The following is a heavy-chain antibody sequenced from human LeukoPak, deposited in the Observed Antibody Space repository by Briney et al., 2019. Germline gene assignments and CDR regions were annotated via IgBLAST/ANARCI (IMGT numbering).Heavy chain of an antibody. CDR2: INHSGST. CDR3: ARGRYYYGSGSRLFDY. J-gene: IGHJ4*02. Sequence: SETLSLTCAVYGGSFSGYYWSWIRQPPGKGLGWIGEINHSGSTNYNPSLKSRVTISVDTSKNQFSLKLSSVTAADTAVYYCARGRYYYGSGSRLFDYWGQGTLVTVSS. D-gene: IGHD3-10*01. V-gene: IGHV4-34*01. CDR1: GGSFSGYY.